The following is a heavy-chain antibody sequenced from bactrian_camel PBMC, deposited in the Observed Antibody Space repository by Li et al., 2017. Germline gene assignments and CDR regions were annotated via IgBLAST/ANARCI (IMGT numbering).Heavy chain of an antibody. V-gene: IGHV3S40*01. Sequence: VQLVESGGGLVQPGGSLRHSCAASGFTFSSYGMSWVRQAPGKGLEWVSAINSAGGYTNYADSAKGRFTISRDNAKNTVYLQMNSLKPEDTAVYYCVRDGSGGSWFDYWGQGTQVTVS. CDR2: INSAGGYT. J-gene: IGHJ4*01. CDR3: VRDGSGGSWFDY. D-gene: IGHD6*01. CDR1: GFTFSSYG.